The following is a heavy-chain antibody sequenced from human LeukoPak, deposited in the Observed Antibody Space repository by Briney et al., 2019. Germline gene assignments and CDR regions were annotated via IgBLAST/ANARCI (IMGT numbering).Heavy chain of an antibody. CDR3: AVVVISPRNYYFDY. D-gene: IGHD3-22*01. J-gene: IGHJ4*02. CDR1: GGTFSSYA. CDR2: IIPILGIA. V-gene: IGHV1-69*04. Sequence: SVKVSCKASGGTFSSYAISWVRQAPGQGLEWMGRIIPILGIANYAQKFQGRVTITADKSTSTAYMELSSLRSEDTVVYYCAVVVISPRNYYFDYWGQGTLVTVSS.